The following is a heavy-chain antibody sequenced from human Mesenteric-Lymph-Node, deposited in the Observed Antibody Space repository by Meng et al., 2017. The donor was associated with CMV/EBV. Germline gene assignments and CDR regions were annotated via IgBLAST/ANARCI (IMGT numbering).Heavy chain of an antibody. Sequence: CAVAGACYDSGSWRRCIGQPPGKGVEWIGESYHSGSTHYNQSIKTLVTISVEKSKNQYSRKLSSVTAADTAVYYCTRERGGSYEADYWGQGTLVTVSS. CDR2: SYHSGST. D-gene: IGHD1-26*01. CDR3: TRERGGSYEADY. J-gene: IGHJ4*02. CDR1: GACYDSGSW. V-gene: IGHV4-4*02.